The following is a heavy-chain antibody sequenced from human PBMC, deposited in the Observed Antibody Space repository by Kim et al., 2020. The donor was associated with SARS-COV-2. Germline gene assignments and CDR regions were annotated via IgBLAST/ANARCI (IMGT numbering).Heavy chain of an antibody. Sequence: GGSLRLSCAASGFTFSDYYMSWIRQAPGKGLEWVSYISSSGSTIYYADSVKGRFTISRDNAKNSLYLQMNSLRAEDTAVYYCARDEGITVTTANDAFDIWGQGTMVTVSS. D-gene: IGHD4-4*01. CDR2: ISSSGSTI. J-gene: IGHJ3*02. V-gene: IGHV3-11*01. CDR1: GFTFSDYY. CDR3: ARDEGITVTTANDAFDI.